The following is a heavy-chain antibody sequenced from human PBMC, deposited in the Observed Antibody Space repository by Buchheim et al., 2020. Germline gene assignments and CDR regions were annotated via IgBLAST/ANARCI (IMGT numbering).Heavy chain of an antibody. Sequence: QVQLQQWGAGLLKPSETLSLTCAVYGGSFSGYYWSWIRQPPGKGLEWIGEINHSGSTHYNPSLKSRVTISVDTSNNQFSLKLSSVTAADTAVYYCARVVRRDGYNFYYYYGMDVWGQGTT. CDR2: INHSGST. CDR3: ARVVRRDGYNFYYYYGMDV. V-gene: IGHV4-34*01. D-gene: IGHD5-24*01. CDR1: GGSFSGYY. J-gene: IGHJ6*02.